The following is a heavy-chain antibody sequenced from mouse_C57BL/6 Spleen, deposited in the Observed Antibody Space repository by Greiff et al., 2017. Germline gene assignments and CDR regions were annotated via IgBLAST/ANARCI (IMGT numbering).Heavy chain of an antibody. V-gene: IGHV1-64*01. CDR1: GYTFTSYW. Sequence: QVQLQQPGAELVKPGASVKLSCKASGYTFTSYWMHWVKQRPGQGLEWIGMIHPNSGNTNYNEKFKSKATLTVDKSSSTAYMQLSSLTSEDSAVDYCARETKGFAYWGQGTLVTVSA. CDR3: ARETKGFAY. J-gene: IGHJ3*01. D-gene: IGHD1-3*01. CDR2: IHPNSGNT.